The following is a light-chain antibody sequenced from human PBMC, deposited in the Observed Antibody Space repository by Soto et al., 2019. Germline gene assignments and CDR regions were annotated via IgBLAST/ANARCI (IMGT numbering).Light chain of an antibody. J-gene: IGLJ3*02. CDR2: GNS. Sequence: QSVLTQPPSVSGAPGQRVTISCTGSSSNIGAGYDVHWYQQLPGTAPKLLISGNSNRPSGVPDRFSGSKSGTSAPLAITGLQAEDEADYYCQSYDSSLSAWVFGGGTKLTVL. CDR1: SSNIGAGYD. CDR3: QSYDSSLSAWV. V-gene: IGLV1-40*01.